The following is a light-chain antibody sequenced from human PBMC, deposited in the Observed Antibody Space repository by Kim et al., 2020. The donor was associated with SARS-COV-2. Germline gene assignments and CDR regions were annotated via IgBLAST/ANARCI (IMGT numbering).Light chain of an antibody. CDR2: AAS. Sequence: ASGGDRVTITCRTSQSISSHLNWSHQKPGRAPKLLIYAASTLQGGVPSRFSGSGSETDFTLTISSLQPEDFGTYFCQQSYITPFTFGPGTKVDIK. CDR1: QSISSH. CDR3: QQSYITPFT. J-gene: IGKJ3*01. V-gene: IGKV1-39*01.